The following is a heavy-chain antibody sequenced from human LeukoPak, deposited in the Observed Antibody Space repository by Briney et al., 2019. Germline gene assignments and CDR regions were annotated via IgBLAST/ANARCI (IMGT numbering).Heavy chain of an antibody. Sequence: GGSLRLSCAASGFTFSSYGMHWVRQAPGKGLEWVAVISYDGSNKYYVDSVRGRFSISRDNAKNSLYLEMNSLRAEDTAVYYCAKSTVTTSFGMDYWGQGTLITVSS. D-gene: IGHD4-17*01. CDR1: GFTFSSYG. J-gene: IGHJ4*02. V-gene: IGHV3-30*18. CDR2: ISYDGSNK. CDR3: AKSTVTTSFGMDY.